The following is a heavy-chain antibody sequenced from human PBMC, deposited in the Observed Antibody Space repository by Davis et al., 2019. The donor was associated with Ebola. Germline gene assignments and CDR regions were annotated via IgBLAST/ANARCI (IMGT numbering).Heavy chain of an antibody. Sequence: SETLSLTCTVSGGSISSYYWSWIRQPPGKGLEWIGYIYYSGRTNYNPSLKSRVTISVYTSKNQFSLKLSSVTAADTAGYYCARSGLRGRVDYWGQGTLVTVSS. D-gene: IGHD5-12*01. J-gene: IGHJ4*02. CDR2: IYYSGRT. CDR3: ARSGLRGRVDY. CDR1: GGSISSYY. V-gene: IGHV4-59*01.